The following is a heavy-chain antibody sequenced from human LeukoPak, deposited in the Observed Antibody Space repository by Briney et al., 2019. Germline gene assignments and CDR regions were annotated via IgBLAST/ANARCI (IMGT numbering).Heavy chain of an antibody. Sequence: SETLSLTCNVSGGSISSNFWSWIRQPPGKGLEWIGYIYYSGTTSYNPSLKSRVTISVDTSKNQFSLKLNSVTAADTAVYYCARGLRVGNTGYYFDYWGQGTLVTVSS. V-gene: IGHV4-59*01. D-gene: IGHD1-26*01. CDR1: GGSISSNF. CDR3: ARGLRVGNTGYYFDY. CDR2: IYYSGTT. J-gene: IGHJ4*02.